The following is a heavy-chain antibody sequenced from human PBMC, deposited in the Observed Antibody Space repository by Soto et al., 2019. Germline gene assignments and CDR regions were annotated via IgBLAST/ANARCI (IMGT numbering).Heavy chain of an antibody. CDR3: ARGRYDFWSGYYTVHNWFDP. V-gene: IGHV1-8*01. J-gene: IGHJ5*02. CDR1: GYTFTSYD. CDR2: MNPNSGNT. Sequence: ASVKVSCKASGYTFTSYDINWVRQATGQGLEWMGWMNPNSGNTGYAQKFQGRVTMTRNTSISTAYMELSSLRSEDTAVYYCARGRYDFWSGYYTVHNWFDPWGQGTLVTVSS. D-gene: IGHD3-3*01.